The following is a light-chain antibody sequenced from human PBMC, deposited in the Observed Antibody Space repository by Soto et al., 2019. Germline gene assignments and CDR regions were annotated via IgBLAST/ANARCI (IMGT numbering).Light chain of an antibody. Sequence: EIVLTQSPGTLSLSPGERATLSCRASQSVSSTYLAWYQQKPGQAPRLLICGASSRATGIPDRFSGSGSGTDFTLTISRLETEDFALYYCQHYASSPLMYTFGQGTKLEIK. CDR1: QSVSSTY. J-gene: IGKJ2*01. V-gene: IGKV3-20*01. CDR3: QHYASSPLMYT. CDR2: GAS.